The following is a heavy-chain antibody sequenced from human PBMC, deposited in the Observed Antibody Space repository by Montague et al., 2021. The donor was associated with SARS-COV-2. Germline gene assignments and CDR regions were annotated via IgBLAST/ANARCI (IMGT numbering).Heavy chain of an antibody. CDR3: ARAGSQRFFEF. CDR2: IRLPGGS. Sequence: ETLSLTCAVASGSLRNYYWGWIRQPPGKGLEWIGEIRLPGGSNXNPSLKGRVTISLDTSNNQFSLSLNSVTATDTAVYYCARAGSQRFFEFWGRGTLVTVSS. D-gene: IGHD1-1*01. CDR1: SGSLRNYY. J-gene: IGHJ2*01. V-gene: IGHV4-34*01.